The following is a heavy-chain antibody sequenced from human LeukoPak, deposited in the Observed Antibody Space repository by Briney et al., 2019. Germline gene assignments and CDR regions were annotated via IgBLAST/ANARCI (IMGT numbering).Heavy chain of an antibody. CDR3: ARTVLVWLLWGWFDP. J-gene: IGHJ5*02. CDR2: IYYSGST. V-gene: IGHV4-39*01. D-gene: IGHD3-3*01. Sequence: SETLSLTCTVSGGSISSSSYYWGWIRQPPGKGLEWIGSIYYSGSTYYNPSLKSRVTISVDTSKNQFSLKLSSVSAADTAVYYCARTVLVWLLWGWFDPWVQGTLVTVSS. CDR1: GGSISSSSYY.